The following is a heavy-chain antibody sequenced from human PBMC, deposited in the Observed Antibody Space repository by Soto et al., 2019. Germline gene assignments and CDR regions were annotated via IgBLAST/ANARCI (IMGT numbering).Heavy chain of an antibody. V-gene: IGHV1-46*03. D-gene: IGHD3-22*01. CDR2: INPRGGRT. J-gene: IGHJ3*02. Sequence: QVHLVQSGAEVKKPGASVKVSCKASGYTFTNYYMHWVRQAPGQGLEWMGMINPRGGRTTYPQKFQGRVTMTTDTSTSTVYMELSRLRSEDTAVYYCARDLAHYYDDSNTPYNAFDIWGQGTMVTVSS. CDR3: ARDLAHYYDDSNTPYNAFDI. CDR1: GYTFTNYY.